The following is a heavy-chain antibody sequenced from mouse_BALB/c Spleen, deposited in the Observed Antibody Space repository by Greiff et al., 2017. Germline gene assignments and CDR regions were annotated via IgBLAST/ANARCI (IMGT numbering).Heavy chain of an antibody. V-gene: IGHV1-69*01. CDR3: ARSAGNYEAMDY. CDR1: GYTFTDYW. Sequence: VQLQQPGAELVMPGASVKMSCKASGYTFTDYWMHWVKQRPGQGLEWIGAIDTSDSYTSYNQKFKGKATLTVDESSSTAYMQLSSLTSEDSAVYYGARSAGNYEAMDYWGQGTSVTVSA. CDR2: IDTSDSYT. J-gene: IGHJ4*01. D-gene: IGHD2-1*01.